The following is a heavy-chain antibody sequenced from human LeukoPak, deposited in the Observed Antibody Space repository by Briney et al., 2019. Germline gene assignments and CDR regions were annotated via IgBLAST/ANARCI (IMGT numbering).Heavy chain of an antibody. CDR2: IYYSGST. J-gene: IGHJ4*02. CDR1: GGSISSSSYY. D-gene: IGHD5-12*01. CDR3: ARGPTIEGPDY. V-gene: IGHV4-39*01. Sequence: PSETLSLTCTVSGGSISSSSYYWGWIRQPRGKGLEWIGSIYYSGSTYYNPSLKSRVTISVDTSKNQFSLKLSSVTAADTAVYYCARGPTIEGPDYWGQGTLVTVSS.